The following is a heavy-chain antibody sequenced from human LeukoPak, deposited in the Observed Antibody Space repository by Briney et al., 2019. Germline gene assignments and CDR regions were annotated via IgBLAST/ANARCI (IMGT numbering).Heavy chain of an antibody. CDR3: ARDFMVFVSNWYFDL. CDR1: GFTFSTYH. D-gene: IGHD3/OR15-3a*01. J-gene: IGHJ2*01. V-gene: IGHV3-48*01. CDR2: IRGSSSTM. Sequence: PGGSLRLSCAASGFTFSTYHMNWVRQAPGKGLEWVSYIRGSSSTMYYADSVKGRFTISRDNAKNSLYLQMNSLRAEDTAIYYCARDFMVFVSNWYFDLWGRGTLVTVSS.